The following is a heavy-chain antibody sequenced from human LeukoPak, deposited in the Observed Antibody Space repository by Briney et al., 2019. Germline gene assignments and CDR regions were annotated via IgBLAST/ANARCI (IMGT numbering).Heavy chain of an antibody. CDR3: TTGITMVRGVIHLIDY. Sequence: GGSLRLSCAASGFTFSTYVMHWVRQAPGKGLEWVGRIKSKTDGGTTDYAAPVKGRFTISRDDSKNTLYLQMNSLKTEDTAVYYCTTGITMVRGVIHLIDYWGQGTLVTVSS. J-gene: IGHJ4*02. D-gene: IGHD3-10*01. CDR2: IKSKTDGGTT. V-gene: IGHV3-15*01. CDR1: GFTFSTYV.